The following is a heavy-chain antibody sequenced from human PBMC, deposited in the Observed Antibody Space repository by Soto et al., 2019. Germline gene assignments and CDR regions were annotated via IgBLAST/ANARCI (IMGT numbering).Heavy chain of an antibody. CDR2: INSDGSFT. CDR1: GVTFSSYW. Sequence: GGSLRLSCAASGVTFSSYWMHWVRQAPGKGLVWVSRINSDGSFTNYADSVEGRFTISRDNAKKTLYLQMNNLRAEDTAVYYCARLNDYGGPGIGFDPWGQGTLVTVPQ. V-gene: IGHV3-74*01. J-gene: IGHJ5*02. CDR3: ARLNDYGGPGIGFDP. D-gene: IGHD4-17*01.